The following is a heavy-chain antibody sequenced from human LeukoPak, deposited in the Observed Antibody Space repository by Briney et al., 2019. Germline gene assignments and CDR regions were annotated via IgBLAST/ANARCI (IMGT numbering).Heavy chain of an antibody. J-gene: IGHJ4*02. D-gene: IGHD6-13*01. V-gene: IGHV1-3*01. CDR2: INAGNGNT. Sequence: ASVKVSCKASGYTFTSYAMHWVRQAPGQRLEWMGWINAGNGNTKYSQKFQGRVTITRDTSASTAYMELSSQRSEDTAVYYCARRTPWSAAGLDYWGQGTLLTVSS. CDR1: GYTFTSYA. CDR3: ARRTPWSAAGLDY.